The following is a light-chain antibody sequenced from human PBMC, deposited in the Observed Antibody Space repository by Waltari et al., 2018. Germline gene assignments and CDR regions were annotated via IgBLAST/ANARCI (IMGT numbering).Light chain of an antibody. CDR1: RSNVGVYNF. V-gene: IGLV2-8*01. Sequence: QSVLTQPPSASGSLGQSVTISFTGARSNVGVYNFVSWYQEHPGKAPKRIMYEVNKRDSGVPDRVAGCKSGNAAALAVSGRLAEDEADYYCTSYAGKNILVFGGGTNLTVL. J-gene: IGLJ3*02. CDR3: TSYAGKNILV. CDR2: EVN.